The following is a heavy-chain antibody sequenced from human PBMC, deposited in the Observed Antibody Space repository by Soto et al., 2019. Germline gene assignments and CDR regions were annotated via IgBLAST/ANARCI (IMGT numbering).Heavy chain of an antibody. D-gene: IGHD5-18*01. CDR1: GGSISSGDYY. V-gene: IGHV4-30-4*01. J-gene: IGHJ6*02. CDR3: ARASPVVTDV. CDR2: IYYSGST. Sequence: QVQLQESGPGLVKPSQTLPLTCTVSGGSISSGDYYWSWIRQPPGKGLEWIGYIYYSGSTYYNPSLSSRVTISVDPSKNQFXLKXXSVTAADTAVYYCARASPVVTDVWGQGTTVTVSS.